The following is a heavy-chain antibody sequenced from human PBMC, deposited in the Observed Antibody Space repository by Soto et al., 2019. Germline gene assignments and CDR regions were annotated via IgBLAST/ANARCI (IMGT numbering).Heavy chain of an antibody. Sequence: TLSLTCTVSGGSISSGDYYCSWTRQPPGKGLEWIGHIHYSGSTYHNPSLKSRVTISVDTSKNQFSLKLTSVTAADTAVYYCGRAHRDVQQLVHYNYSMNGWGKANTVTVYS. CDR2: IHYSGST. D-gene: IGHD6-13*01. CDR3: GRAHRDVQQLVHYNYSMNG. J-gene: IGHJ6*04. CDR1: GGSISSGDYY. V-gene: IGHV4-30-4*01.